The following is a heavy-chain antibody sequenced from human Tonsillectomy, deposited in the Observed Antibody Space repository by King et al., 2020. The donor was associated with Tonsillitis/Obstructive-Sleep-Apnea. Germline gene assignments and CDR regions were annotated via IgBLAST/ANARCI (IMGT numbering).Heavy chain of an antibody. V-gene: IGHV4-34*01. J-gene: IGHJ6*03. Sequence: VQLQQWGAGLLKPSETLSLTCAVYGGSFSGYYWSWIRQPPGKGLEWIGEINHSGSTNYNPSLKSRVTISVDTSKNQISLKLSSGTAADTAVYYGARRYCSSTSCYSGEYYFYYYMDVWGKGTTVTVSS. CDR1: GGSFSGYY. D-gene: IGHD2-2*01. CDR3: ARRYCSSTSCYSGEYYFYYYMDV. CDR2: INHSGST.